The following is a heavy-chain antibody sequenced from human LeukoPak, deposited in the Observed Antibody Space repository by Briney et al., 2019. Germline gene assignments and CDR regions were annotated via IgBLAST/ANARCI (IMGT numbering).Heavy chain of an antibody. CDR3: ARGGAARLHFQN. D-gene: IGHD6-6*01. Sequence: SETLSLTCTVSGGSISTYYWNWIRQPPGKGLEWIGYIYHSGSTNYNPSLQSRVTISVDTSKNQFSLNLNSVTAADTAVYYCARGGAARLHFQNWGQGTLVTVFS. CDR1: GGSISTYY. CDR2: IYHSGST. J-gene: IGHJ1*01. V-gene: IGHV4-59*01.